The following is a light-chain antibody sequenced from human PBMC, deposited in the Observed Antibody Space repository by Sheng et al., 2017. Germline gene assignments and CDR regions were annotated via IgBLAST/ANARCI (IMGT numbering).Light chain of an antibody. J-gene: IGKJ2*01. CDR2: STS. CDR1: QNINTY. Sequence: DIQMAQSPSSLSASVGDRVTITCRASQNINTYLSWYQQKPGKPPKLLIYSTSTLQSGVSSRFSGSGSGTDFTLTISSLQPEDFATYYCQHTYNAPYNFGQG. V-gene: IGKV1-39*01. CDR3: QHTYNAPYN.